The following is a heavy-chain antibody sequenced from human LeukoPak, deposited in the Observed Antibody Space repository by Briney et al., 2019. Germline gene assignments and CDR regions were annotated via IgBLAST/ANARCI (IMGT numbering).Heavy chain of an antibody. D-gene: IGHD1-26*01. CDR3: ASSLGSANYFDY. CDR1: SGSITSNNYY. CDR2: IYYSGNT. Sequence: SETLSLTCTVSSGSITSNNYYWGWIRQPPGKGLEWIGNIYYSGNTYYNPPLKSRVTISVDTSKNQFSLKLSSVTAADTAVYYCASSLGSANYFDYWGQGTLVTVSS. J-gene: IGHJ4*02. V-gene: IGHV4-39*07.